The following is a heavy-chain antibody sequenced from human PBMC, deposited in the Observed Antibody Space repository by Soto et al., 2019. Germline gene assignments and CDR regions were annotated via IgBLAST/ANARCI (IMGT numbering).Heavy chain of an antibody. CDR2: IYYSGST. D-gene: IGHD6-13*01. CDR3: ARSVRRAAEGSRAFDI. V-gene: IGHV4-39*01. J-gene: IGHJ3*02. CDR1: GGSISSSSYY. Sequence: QLQLQESGPGLVKPSETLSLTCTVSGGSISSSSYYWGWIRQPPGEGLEWLGSIYYSGSTYSNPSLKRRVTISVYTAANQFSLQLSSVPAADPAVYCCARSVRRAAEGSRAFDIGGQGKMVTVSS.